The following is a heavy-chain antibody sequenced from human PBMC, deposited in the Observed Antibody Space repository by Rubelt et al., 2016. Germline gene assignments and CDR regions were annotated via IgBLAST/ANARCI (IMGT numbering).Heavy chain of an antibody. D-gene: IGHD1-26*01. Sequence: GGSLRLSCAASGFTFNSHGMHWVRQAPGKGLEWVAFIRYDGSNKYYPNSVKRRFTIARDNSKNPLYLHMDSLRAEDTAVYYCARDSESGSYWSYYFEHWGQGTLDTVSS. J-gene: IGHJ4*02. CDR3: ARDSESGSYWSYYFEH. V-gene: IGHV3-30*02. CDR1: GFTFNSHG. CDR2: IRYDGSNK.